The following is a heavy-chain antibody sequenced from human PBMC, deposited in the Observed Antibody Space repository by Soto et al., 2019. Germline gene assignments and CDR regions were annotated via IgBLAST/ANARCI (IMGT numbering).Heavy chain of an antibody. CDR3: AXXXXXXLAXXLDX. V-gene: IGHV1-2*02. CDR2: INAHSGGT. Sequence: KASXXSFTGYYIHWLRQAPGQGLERMGWINAHSGGTEYAQKFQGRVTLTRDTSIATAYLTLTSLTSDDTALYYCAXXXXXXLAXXLDXWG. CDR1: XXSFTGYY. J-gene: IGHJ5*01.